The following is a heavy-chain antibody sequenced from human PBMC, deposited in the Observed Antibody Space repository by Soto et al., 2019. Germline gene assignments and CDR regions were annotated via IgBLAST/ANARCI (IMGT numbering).Heavy chain of an antibody. J-gene: IGHJ6*02. CDR3: ARGLPEWLPHYYYYGMDV. CDR2: INPSGGST. Sequence: RASVKVSCKASGYTFTIYYMHWVRQAPGQGLEWMGIINPSGGSTSYAQKFQGRVTMTRDTSTSTVYMELSSLRSEDTAVYYCARGLPEWLPHYYYYGMDVWGQGTTVTVSS. CDR1: GYTFTIYY. D-gene: IGHD3-3*01. V-gene: IGHV1-46*01.